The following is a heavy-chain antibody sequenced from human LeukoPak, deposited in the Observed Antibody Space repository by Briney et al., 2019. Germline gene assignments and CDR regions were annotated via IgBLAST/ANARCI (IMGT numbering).Heavy chain of an antibody. V-gene: IGHV4-39*01. D-gene: IGHD6-19*01. Sequence: SETLSLTCTVSGGSISSTSYYWGWIRQPPGKGLEWIGNVYYGGSTYYNPSLKSRVTISVDTSKNQFSLQLTSVTAADTAVYFCARYNGGWSYYFDYWGRGTLVTVSS. CDR2: VYYGGST. CDR3: ARYNGGWSYYFDY. CDR1: GGSISSTSYY. J-gene: IGHJ4*02.